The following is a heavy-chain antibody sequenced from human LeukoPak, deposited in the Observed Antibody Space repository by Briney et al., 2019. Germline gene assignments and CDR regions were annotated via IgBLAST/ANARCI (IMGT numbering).Heavy chain of an antibody. CDR1: GFTFRSYA. Sequence: PGGSLRLSCAASGFTFRSYAMNWVRQAPGKGLEWVSHITASGTAMFYADSVKGRFTISRDNAKNSLYLQMNSLRDEDTAVYYCASSGNYRFDYWGQGTLVTVSS. CDR3: ASSGNYRFDY. J-gene: IGHJ4*02. D-gene: IGHD1-26*01. CDR2: ITASGTAM. V-gene: IGHV3-48*02.